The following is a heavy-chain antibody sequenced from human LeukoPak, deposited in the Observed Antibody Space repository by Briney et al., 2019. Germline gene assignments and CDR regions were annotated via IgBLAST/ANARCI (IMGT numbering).Heavy chain of an antibody. Sequence: ASVKVSCMVSGYTLTELSMHWVRQAPGKGLEWMGGFDPEDGETIYAQKFQGRVTMTEDTSTDTAYMELSSLRSEDTAVYYCATVRHSPRAYYGSYFDYWGQGTLVTVSS. D-gene: IGHD3-10*01. CDR3: ATVRHSPRAYYGSYFDY. V-gene: IGHV1-24*01. CDR1: GYTLTELS. CDR2: FDPEDGET. J-gene: IGHJ4*02.